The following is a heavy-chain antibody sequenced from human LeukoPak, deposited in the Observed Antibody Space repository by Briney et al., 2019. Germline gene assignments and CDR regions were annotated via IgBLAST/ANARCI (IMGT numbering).Heavy chain of an antibody. D-gene: IGHD3-10*01. Sequence: SVKVSCKASGGTFSSYAISWVRQAPGQGLEWMGGIIPIFGTANYAQKFQGRVTITTDESTSTAYMELRSLRSDDTAVYYCARDVYGSGSFGYWGQGTLVTVSS. V-gene: IGHV1-69*05. CDR2: IIPIFGTA. CDR3: ARDVYGSGSFGY. J-gene: IGHJ4*02. CDR1: GGTFSSYA.